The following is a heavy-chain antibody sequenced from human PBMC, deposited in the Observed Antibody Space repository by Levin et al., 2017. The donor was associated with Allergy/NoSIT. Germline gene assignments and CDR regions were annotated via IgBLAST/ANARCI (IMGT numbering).Heavy chain of an antibody. CDR3: AREVFGSGHDYFDL. D-gene: IGHD3/OR15-3a*01. J-gene: IGHJ2*01. Sequence: GGSLRLSCAASGFTFNIYDMHWVRQAPEKNLEWVSGIDTGGGTYYPGSVKGRFTISRENGRNSFYLQMNALRAEDTAVYFCAREVFGSGHDYFDLWGRGTLVTVSS. CDR1: GFTFNIYD. V-gene: IGHV3-13*04. CDR2: IDTGGGT.